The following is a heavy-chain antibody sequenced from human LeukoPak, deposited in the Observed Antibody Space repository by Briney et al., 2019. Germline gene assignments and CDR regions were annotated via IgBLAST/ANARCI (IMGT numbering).Heavy chain of an antibody. J-gene: IGHJ4*02. V-gene: IGHV3-23*01. CDR1: GFTFSSYA. D-gene: IGHD5-24*01. CDR2: ISGSGGGT. CDR3: AKSTRMATIRSAPDY. Sequence: GGSLRLSCAASGFTFSSYAMSWVRQVPGKGLEWVAAISGSGGGTYYADSVKGRFTISRDNSKNTLYLQMNSLRAEDTAVYYCAKSTRMATIRSAPDYWGQGTLVTVSS.